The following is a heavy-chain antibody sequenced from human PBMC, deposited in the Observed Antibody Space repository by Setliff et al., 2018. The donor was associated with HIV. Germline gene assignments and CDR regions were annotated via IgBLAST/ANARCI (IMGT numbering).Heavy chain of an antibody. CDR3: ARDRTAGYHYDYGY. D-gene: IGHD3-16*01. J-gene: IGHJ4*02. Sequence: GASVMVSCKASGYTFTSYAIHWVRQAPGQGLEWLGMVNPSGGSTAYAQKFQGRVTMTRDTSTNTVYMDLSGLRSDDTAVYYCARDRTAGYHYDYGYWGQGTLVTVSS. CDR1: GYTFTSYA. V-gene: IGHV1-46*01. CDR2: VNPSGGST.